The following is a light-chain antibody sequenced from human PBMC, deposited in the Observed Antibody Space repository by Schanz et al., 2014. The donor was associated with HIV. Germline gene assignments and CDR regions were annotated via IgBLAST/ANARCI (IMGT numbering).Light chain of an antibody. V-gene: IGKV1-39*01. CDR3: QQSYSTPHT. Sequence: DIQMTQSPSTLSAAVGDRVTITCRASENIGKWLTWYQQKPGKAPKLLISAASSLQSGVPSRFSGSGSGTDFTLTISSLQPEDFATYYCQQSYSTPHTFGQGTKLEIK. CDR2: AAS. CDR1: ENIGKW. J-gene: IGKJ2*01.